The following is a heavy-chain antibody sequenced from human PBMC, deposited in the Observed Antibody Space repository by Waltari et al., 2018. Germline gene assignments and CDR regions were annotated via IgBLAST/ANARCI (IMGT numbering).Heavy chain of an antibody. Sequence: QVQLVESGGGVVQPGRSLRLSCAASGFTFSSYGMHWVRQAPGKGREGVAVIWYDGSNKYYADSVKGRVTISRDNSKNTLYLQMNSLRAEDTAMYYCAKSEQWLVPNAFDIWGQGTMVTVSS. J-gene: IGHJ3*02. V-gene: IGHV3-30*18. D-gene: IGHD6-19*01. CDR1: GFTFSSYG. CDR3: AKSEQWLVPNAFDI. CDR2: IWYDGSNK.